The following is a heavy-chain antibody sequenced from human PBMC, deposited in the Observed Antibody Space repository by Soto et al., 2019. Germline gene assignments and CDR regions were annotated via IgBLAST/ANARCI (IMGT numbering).Heavy chain of an antibody. CDR3: ARLPTVTRRGGY. J-gene: IGHJ4*02. D-gene: IGHD4-17*01. CDR1: GGSISSSSYY. V-gene: IGHV4-39*01. Sequence: QLQLQESGPGLVKPSETLSLTCTVSGGSISSSSYYWGWIRQPPGKGLEWIGSIYYSGSTYYNPSLKSRVTISVDTSKNQFSLKLSSVTAADTAVYYCARLPTVTRRGGYWGQGTLVTVSS. CDR2: IYYSGST.